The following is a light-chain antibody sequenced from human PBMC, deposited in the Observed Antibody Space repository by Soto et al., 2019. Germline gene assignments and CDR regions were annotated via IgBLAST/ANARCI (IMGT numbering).Light chain of an antibody. Sequence: DIPMTLSPATVSASKGDRVTISCRASQSMSSWLAWYQQKPGKAPTLLIYDASSLASGVPSRFSGSGSGTEFTLTISSLQSDDFATYYCQQYNSYPTWTFGQGTKVDIK. CDR3: QQYNSYPTWT. J-gene: IGKJ1*01. CDR1: QSMSSW. CDR2: DAS. V-gene: IGKV1-5*01.